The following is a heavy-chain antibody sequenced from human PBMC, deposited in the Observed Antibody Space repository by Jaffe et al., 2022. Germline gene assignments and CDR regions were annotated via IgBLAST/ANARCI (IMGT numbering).Heavy chain of an antibody. D-gene: IGHD1-26*01. J-gene: IGHJ6*03. Sequence: QVQLQESGPGLVKPSQTLSLTCTVSGGSISSGSYYWSWIRQPAGKGLEWIGRIYTSGSTNYNPSLKSRVTISVDTSKNQFSLKLSSVTAADTAVYYCARDRWVGYYMDVWGKGTTVTVSS. CDR2: IYTSGST. V-gene: IGHV4-61*02. CDR3: ARDRWVGYYMDV. CDR1: GGSISSGSYY.